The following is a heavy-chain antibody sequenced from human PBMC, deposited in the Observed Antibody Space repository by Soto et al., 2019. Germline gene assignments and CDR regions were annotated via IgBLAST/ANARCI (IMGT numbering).Heavy chain of an antibody. CDR1: GGSFSGYY. CDR2: INHRGST. Sequence: SETLSLTCAVYGGSFSGYYWSWIRQPPGKGLEWIGEINHRGSTNYNPSLKSRVTISVDTSKNQFSLKLSSVTAADTAVYYCARVRPLRSSSSLDYWGQGTLVTVSS. V-gene: IGHV4-34*01. CDR3: ARVRPLRSSSSLDY. J-gene: IGHJ4*02. D-gene: IGHD6-6*01.